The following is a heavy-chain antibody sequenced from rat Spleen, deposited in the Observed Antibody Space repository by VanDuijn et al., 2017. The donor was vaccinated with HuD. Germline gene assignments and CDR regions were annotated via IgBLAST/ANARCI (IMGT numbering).Heavy chain of an antibody. CDR1: GFSLSNYG. Sequence: QVQLKESGPGLVQPSQTLSLTCTVSGFSLSNYGVIWVRQPPGKGLEWMGVIWGNGSPNYNSALKSRLSISRDTSKSQVYLKMNSLRSEDTATYYCTRDDYYRAVVDYWGQGVMVTVSS. CDR3: TRDDYYRAVVDY. CDR2: IWGNGSP. D-gene: IGHD1-6*01. V-gene: IGHV2-13*01. J-gene: IGHJ2*01.